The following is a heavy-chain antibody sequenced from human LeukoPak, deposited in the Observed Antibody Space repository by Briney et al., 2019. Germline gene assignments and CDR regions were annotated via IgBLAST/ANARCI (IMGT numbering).Heavy chain of an antibody. Sequence: GASLRVSSKASGYTFTGYYMHWVRQAPGQGLGWMGWINPNSGGTNYAQKFQGRVTMTRDTSISTAYMELSRLRSDDTAVYYCARDYGSGSDSYYYGMDVWGQGTTVTVSS. CDR1: GYTFTGYY. V-gene: IGHV1-2*02. J-gene: IGHJ6*02. D-gene: IGHD3-10*01. CDR2: INPNSGGT. CDR3: ARDYGSGSDSYYYGMDV.